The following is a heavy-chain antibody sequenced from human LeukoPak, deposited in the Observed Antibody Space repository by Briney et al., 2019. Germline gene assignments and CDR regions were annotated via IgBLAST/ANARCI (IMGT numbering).Heavy chain of an antibody. D-gene: IGHD3-10*01. CDR1: GDSINNYY. V-gene: IGHV4-4*07. CDR3: ARGMYYYYSKNYFGFDY. J-gene: IGHJ4*02. Sequence: PSETLSLTCTVSGDSINNYYWTWIRQATGKGLEWIGHIYINGNSDYNPSLKSRVTMSVDTSKKQFSLRLSSVTAADTAKYYCARGMYYYYSKNYFGFDYWGQGILVTVSS. CDR2: IYINGNS.